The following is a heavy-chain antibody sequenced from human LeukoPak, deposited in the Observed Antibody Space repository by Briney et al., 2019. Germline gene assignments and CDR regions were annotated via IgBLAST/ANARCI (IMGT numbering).Heavy chain of an antibody. D-gene: IGHD2-21*02. CDR1: GYTFTSYG. CDR3: ARAGDLTAIGWFDP. Sequence: ASVKVSCKASGYTFTSYGISWVRQAPGQGLEWMGWISAYNGNTNYAQKLQGRVTMTTDTSTSTAYMELRSLRSNDTAVYYCARAGDLTAIGWFDPWGQGTLVTVSS. CDR2: ISAYNGNT. J-gene: IGHJ5*02. V-gene: IGHV1-18*01.